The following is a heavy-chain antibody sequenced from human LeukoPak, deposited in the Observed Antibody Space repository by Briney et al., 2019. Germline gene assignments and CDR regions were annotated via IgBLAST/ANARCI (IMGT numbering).Heavy chain of an antibody. CDR1: GFTFSSYA. V-gene: IGHV3-53*01. Sequence: GGSLRLSCAASGFTFSSYAMSWVRQAPGKGLEWVSIIYSGGTTYYADSVKGRFTISRDNSKNTLYLQMNSLRAEDTAVYFCARAVRGYYFDYWGQGTLVTVSS. CDR2: IYSGGTT. CDR3: ARAVRGYYFDY. J-gene: IGHJ4*02. D-gene: IGHD3-22*01.